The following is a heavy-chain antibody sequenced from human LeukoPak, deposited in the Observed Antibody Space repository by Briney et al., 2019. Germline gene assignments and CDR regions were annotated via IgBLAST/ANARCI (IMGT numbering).Heavy chain of an antibody. V-gene: IGHV4-39*01. D-gene: IGHD2-2*02. Sequence: PSETLSLTCAVSGGSINSRDYYWGWIRQPPGKGLEWVGSIYYTESTFHNPSLKSRVIISVDTSKNLFSLKLTYVTAADSTIYYCARQRIASVTGYMLFDLWGRGTLVIVSS. CDR2: IYYTEST. CDR3: ARQRIASVTGYMLFDL. J-gene: IGHJ2*01. CDR1: GGSINSRDYY.